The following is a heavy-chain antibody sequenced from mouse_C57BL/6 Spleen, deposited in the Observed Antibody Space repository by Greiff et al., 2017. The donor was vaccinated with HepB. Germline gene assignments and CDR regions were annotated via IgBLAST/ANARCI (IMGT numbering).Heavy chain of an antibody. J-gene: IGHJ1*03. CDR3: AGDRDYGSLYWYFDV. D-gene: IGHD1-1*01. CDR2: ISDGSSYT. V-gene: IGHV5-4*01. Sequence: EVKLVESGGGLVKPGGSLKLSCAASGFTFSSYAMSWVRQTPEKRLEWVATISDGSSYTNYPDNVKGRYTISRDNAKNNLYLQMSHLKSEDTAMYYCAGDRDYGSLYWYFDVWGTGTTVTVSS. CDR1: GFTFSSYA.